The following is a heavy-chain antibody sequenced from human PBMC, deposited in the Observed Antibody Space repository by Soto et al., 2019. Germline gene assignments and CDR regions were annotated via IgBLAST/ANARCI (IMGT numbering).Heavy chain of an antibody. V-gene: IGHV3-33*01. D-gene: IGHD3-10*01. CDR3: ARAGGTPGTGLCRFDS. Sequence: GGTLRLSCEASGFTFTTYSMNWVRHPPGKGMEWLSAIWYDGTQKYYADSVKGRFIISRDNSKKTLYFEMNSLRGEDTAVYYCARAGGTPGTGLCRFDSWGQGPMVTVSS. CDR2: IWYDGTQK. CDR1: GFTFTTYS. J-gene: IGHJ4*02.